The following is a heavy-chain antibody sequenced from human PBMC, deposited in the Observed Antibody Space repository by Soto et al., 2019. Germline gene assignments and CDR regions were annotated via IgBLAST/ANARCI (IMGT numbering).Heavy chain of an antibody. V-gene: IGHV4-34*01. CDR3: ARGRRFPYCSSTSCPYYFDY. J-gene: IGHJ4*02. CDR2: INHSGST. CDR1: GRSFSNYY. D-gene: IGHD2-2*01. Sequence: PSETLSPTCAVYGRSFSNYYLTSFRPPPGKHLGWIGEINHSGSTNYNPSLKSRVTISVDTSKNQFSLKLSSVTAADTAVYYCARGRRFPYCSSTSCPYYFDYWGQGTLVTVSS.